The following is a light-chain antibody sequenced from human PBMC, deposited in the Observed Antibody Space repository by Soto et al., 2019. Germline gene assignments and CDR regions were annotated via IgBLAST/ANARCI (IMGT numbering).Light chain of an antibody. CDR3: QQRSNWPSWT. V-gene: IGKV3-11*01. CDR1: QSVSNY. Sequence: EIVLTLSPAALSLYKGERATLYCRASQSVSNYLAWYQQKPGPAPRLLIYDASNRATGIPARFSGSGSGTDFTLTISSLEPEDFAVYYCQQRSNWPSWTFGQGTKV. J-gene: IGKJ1*01. CDR2: DAS.